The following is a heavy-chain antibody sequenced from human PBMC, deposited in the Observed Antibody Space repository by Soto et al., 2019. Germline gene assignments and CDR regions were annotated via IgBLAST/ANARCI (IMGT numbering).Heavy chain of an antibody. D-gene: IGHD2-2*01. CDR2: IYPGDSDT. V-gene: IGHV5-51*01. Sequence: PGESLKISCKGSGYSFTSYWIGCVRQMPGKGLEWMGIIYPGDSDTRYSPSFQGQVTISADKSISTAYLQWSSLKASDTAMYYCARHRGLGYCISTSCYSSHYGMDVWGQGTTVTVSS. CDR1: GYSFTSYW. J-gene: IGHJ6*02. CDR3: ARHRGLGYCISTSCYSSHYGMDV.